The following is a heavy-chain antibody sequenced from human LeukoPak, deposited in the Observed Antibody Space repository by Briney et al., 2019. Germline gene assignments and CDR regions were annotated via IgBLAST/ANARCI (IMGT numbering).Heavy chain of an antibody. V-gene: IGHV3-23*01. D-gene: IGHD4-17*01. CDR1: GFTFSSYW. J-gene: IGHJ4*02. Sequence: GGSLRLSCAASGFTFSSYWMSWVRQAPGKGLEWVSTISSGGSTTFYVDSVKGRFTISRDNSKNTLYLQMNSLRAEDTALYYCAKDGWVTTTTREDYWGQGTLVTVSS. CDR2: ISSGGSTT. CDR3: AKDGWVTTTTREDY.